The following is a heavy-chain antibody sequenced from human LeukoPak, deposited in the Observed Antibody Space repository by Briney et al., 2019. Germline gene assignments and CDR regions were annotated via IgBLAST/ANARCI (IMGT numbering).Heavy chain of an antibody. CDR1: GFIFSDFD. CDR2: ISHSGRST. V-gene: IGHV3-23*01. J-gene: IGHJ4*02. Sequence: GGSLRLSCAASGFIFSDFDMSWVRQAPGKGLEWVSAISHSGRSTYYADSVKGRFTISRDNSKDTLYLEMNSLRADDTAVYYCAKAVAVALDYWGQGTLVTVSS. D-gene: IGHD6-19*01. CDR3: AKAVAVALDY.